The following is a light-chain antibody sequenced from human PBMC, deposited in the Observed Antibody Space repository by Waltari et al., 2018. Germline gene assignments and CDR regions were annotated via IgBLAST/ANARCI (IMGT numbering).Light chain of an antibody. CDR1: QSVSSNY. CDR3: QQYGFSPEYT. V-gene: IGKV3-20*01. J-gene: IGKJ2*01. CDR2: GAS. Sequence: DIVLTQSPGTLSLSPGERATLSCRDSQSVSSNYLAWYQQKPGQAPRLLIAGASSRATGVPDRFNGSGSGTDFTLTISRLEPEDFAMYYCQQYGFSPEYTFGQGTKLEIK.